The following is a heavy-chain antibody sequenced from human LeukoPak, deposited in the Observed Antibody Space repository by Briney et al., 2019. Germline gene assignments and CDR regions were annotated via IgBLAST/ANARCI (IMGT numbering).Heavy chain of an antibody. CDR1: GFRFSSYD. CDR2: ISAEGDIQ. CDR3: TRDMIRGVPDYIDY. V-gene: IGHV3-30-3*01. J-gene: IGHJ4*02. Sequence: GRSQRLSCAATGFRFSSYDMHWVRQAPGKGLEWVAAISAEGDIQIYLDSVMGRFTISRDNSKSTLYLQMNSLRIEDTGFYYCTRDMIRGVPDYIDYWGQGTLVTVSS. D-gene: IGHD3-10*01.